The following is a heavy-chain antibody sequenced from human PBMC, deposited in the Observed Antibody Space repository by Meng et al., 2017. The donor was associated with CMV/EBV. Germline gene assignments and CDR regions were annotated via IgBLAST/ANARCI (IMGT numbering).Heavy chain of an antibody. D-gene: IGHD1-1*01. CDR1: GFTFSSYA. CDR2: ISYDGSNK. CDR3: ARFDGGYIGYHYYYYGMDV. J-gene: IGHJ6*02. V-gene: IGHV3-30*04. Sequence: GGSLRLSCAASGFTFSSYAMHWVRQAPGKGLEWVAVISYDGSNKYYADSVKGRFTISRENSKNTLYLQMNSLRAEDTAVYYCARFDGGYIGYHYYYYGMDVWGQGTTVTVSS.